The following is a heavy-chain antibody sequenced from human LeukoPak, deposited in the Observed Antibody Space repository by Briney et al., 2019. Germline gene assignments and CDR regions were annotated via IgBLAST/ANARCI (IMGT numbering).Heavy chain of an antibody. V-gene: IGHV3-30*19. CDR2: ISYDGSNK. D-gene: IGHD3-9*01. Sequence: PGGSLRLSCAASGFTFSSYGMHWVRQAPGKGLEWVAGISYDGSNKYYADSVKGRFTISRDNSKNTLYLQMNSLRAEDTAVYYCARDDIRVPSNYYYGMDVWGQGTTVTVSS. J-gene: IGHJ6*02. CDR3: ARDDIRVPSNYYYGMDV. CDR1: GFTFSSYG.